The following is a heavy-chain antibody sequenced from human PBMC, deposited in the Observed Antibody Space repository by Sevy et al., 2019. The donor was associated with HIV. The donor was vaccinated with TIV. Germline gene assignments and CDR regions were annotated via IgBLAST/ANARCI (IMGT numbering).Heavy chain of an antibody. CDR3: ARGPGTAVAGTGY. J-gene: IGHJ4*02. V-gene: IGHV1-2*02. CDR1: GYTFTGYY. D-gene: IGHD6-19*01. CDR2: ISPNSGGT. Sequence: ASVKVSCKASGYTFTGYYMHWVRQAPGQGLEWMGWISPNSGGTNYAQKFQGRVTRTRDTSISTAYMELSRLRSDDTAVYYCARGPGTAVAGTGYWGQGTLVTVSS.